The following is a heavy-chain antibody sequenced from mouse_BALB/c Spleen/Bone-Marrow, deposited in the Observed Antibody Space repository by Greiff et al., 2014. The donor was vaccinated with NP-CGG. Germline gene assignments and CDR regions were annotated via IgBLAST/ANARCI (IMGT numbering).Heavy chain of an antibody. CDR1: GYSFTGYY. CDR2: VNPNNGDI. J-gene: IGHJ3*01. V-gene: IGHV1-26*01. D-gene: IGHD1-2*01. Sequence: SGPDLVKPRASVKISCKASGYSFTGYYMYWVKQSHGKSLEWIGRVNPNNGDISYNQKFKGKAILTVDKSSSTAYMELRSLTSEDSAVYYCARSTATGFAYWGQGTLVTVSA. CDR3: ARSTATGFAY.